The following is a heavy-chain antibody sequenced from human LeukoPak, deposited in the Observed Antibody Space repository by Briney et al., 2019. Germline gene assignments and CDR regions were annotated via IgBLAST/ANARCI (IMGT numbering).Heavy chain of an antibody. CDR2: ISSSSSYI. CDR3: ARVLSLAWLLASSVGSSDY. V-gene: IGHV3-21*01. CDR1: GFTFSSYS. Sequence: GGSLRLSCAASGFTFSSYSMNWVRQAPGKGLEWVSSISSSSSYIYYADSVKGRFTISRDNAKNSLYLQMNSLRAEDTAVYYCARVLSLAWLLASSVGSSDYWGQGTLVTVSS. D-gene: IGHD3-3*01. J-gene: IGHJ4*02.